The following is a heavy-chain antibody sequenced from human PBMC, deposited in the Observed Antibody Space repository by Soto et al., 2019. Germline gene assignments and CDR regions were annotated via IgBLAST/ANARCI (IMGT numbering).Heavy chain of an antibody. Sequence: PGGSLRLSCAASGFTFSAFAMSWVRQAPGKGLEWVSTISEGGGTPFYADSVKGRFTISRDNSKNTLYLQMNSLRAEDTAVYYCARNIQAVAGTDYFEYWGQGTLVTVSS. CDR3: ARNIQAVAGTDYFEY. CDR1: GFTFSAFA. D-gene: IGHD6-19*01. V-gene: IGHV3-23*01. J-gene: IGHJ4*02. CDR2: ISEGGGTP.